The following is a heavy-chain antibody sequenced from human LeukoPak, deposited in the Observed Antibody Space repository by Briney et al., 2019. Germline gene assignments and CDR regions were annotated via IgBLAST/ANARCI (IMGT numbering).Heavy chain of an antibody. D-gene: IGHD2-15*01. CDR1: GGSFSGYY. CDR3: ARGGYCSGGSCYPPNFDY. V-gene: IGHV4-34*01. J-gene: IGHJ4*02. CDR2: INHSGST. Sequence: PSETLSLTCAVYGGSFSGYYWSWIRQPPGKGLEWIGKINHSGSTNYNPSLKSRVTISVDTSKNQFSLKLSSVTAADTAVYYCARGGYCSGGSCYPPNFDYWGQGTLVTVSS.